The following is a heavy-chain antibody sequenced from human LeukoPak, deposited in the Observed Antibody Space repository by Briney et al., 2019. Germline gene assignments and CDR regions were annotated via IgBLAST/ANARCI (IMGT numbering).Heavy chain of an antibody. J-gene: IGHJ4*02. D-gene: IGHD3-22*01. V-gene: IGHV5-51*01. CDR1: GYSFTTYW. CDR2: IYPGDSDT. CDR3: ARQFRDSSGYYSYYFDY. Sequence: GESLKISCKGSGYSFTTYWIVWVRQMPGRGLEWMGTIYPGDSDTRYSPSFQGQVTISADKSISTAYLQWSGLKASDTAMYYCARQFRDSSGYYSYYFDYWGQGTLVTVSS.